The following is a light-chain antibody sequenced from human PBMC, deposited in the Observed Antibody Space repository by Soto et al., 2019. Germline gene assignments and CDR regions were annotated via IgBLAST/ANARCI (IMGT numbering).Light chain of an antibody. V-gene: IGKV1-5*01. Sequence: DIQMTQSPSTLSASVGDRVTITCRASQSIGSWLAWYQQKPGKAPKLLIYDVSSLESGVPSRFSGSGSGTGFILTIGSLQPDDFATYYCQQYNSNPLTFGAGTKVEF. CDR3: QQYNSNPLT. CDR1: QSIGSW. J-gene: IGKJ4*01. CDR2: DVS.